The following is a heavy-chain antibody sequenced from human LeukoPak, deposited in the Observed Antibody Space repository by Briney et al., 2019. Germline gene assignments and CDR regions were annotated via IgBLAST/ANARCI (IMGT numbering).Heavy chain of an antibody. V-gene: IGHV3-21*01. Sequence: PGGSLRPSCAASGFTFSSYSMNWVRQAPGKGLEWVSSISSSSSYIYYADSVKGRFTISRDNAKNSLYLQMNSLRAEDTAVYYCARGVAGTFDYWGQGTLVTVSS. CDR1: GFTFSSYS. J-gene: IGHJ4*02. D-gene: IGHD6-19*01. CDR2: ISSSSSYI. CDR3: ARGVAGTFDY.